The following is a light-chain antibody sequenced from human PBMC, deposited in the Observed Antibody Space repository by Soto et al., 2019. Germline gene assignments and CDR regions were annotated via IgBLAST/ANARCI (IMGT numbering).Light chain of an antibody. Sequence: QTVVTQEPSLTVSPGGTVTLTCGSSTGAVTSGHYPYWFQQKPGQAPRTLIYDTSNKHSWTPARFSGSLLGGKAALTLSGAQPEDAAEYYCLLSYSGALYVFGTGTKLTVL. V-gene: IGLV7-46*01. CDR2: DTS. J-gene: IGLJ1*01. CDR1: TGAVTSGHY. CDR3: LLSYSGALYV.